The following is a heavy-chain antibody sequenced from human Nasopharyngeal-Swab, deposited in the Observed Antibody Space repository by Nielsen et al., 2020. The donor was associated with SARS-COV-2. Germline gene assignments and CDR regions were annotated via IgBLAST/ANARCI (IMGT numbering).Heavy chain of an antibody. Sequence: ASVKVSCKASGYTFTHYYRHWVRQAPGQGLEWMGWMNPNSGNTGYAQKFQGRVTMTRNTSISTAYMELSSLRSEDTAVYYCARAPTGTIFGVVLLYYYGMDVWGQGTTVTVSS. D-gene: IGHD3-3*01. CDR1: GYTFTHYY. CDR3: ARAPTGTIFGVVLLYYYGMDV. J-gene: IGHJ6*02. CDR2: MNPNSGNT. V-gene: IGHV1-8*02.